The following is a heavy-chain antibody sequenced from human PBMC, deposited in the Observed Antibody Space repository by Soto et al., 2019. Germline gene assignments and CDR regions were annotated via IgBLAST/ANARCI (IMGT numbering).Heavy chain of an antibody. Sequence: ASVKVSCKASGYTFTSYGISWVRQAPGPGLEWMGWISAYNGNTNYAQKLQGRVTMTTDTSTSTAYMELRSLRSDDTAVYYCARDGPSIAARRGYCSGGSCYTNFDYWGQGTLVTVSS. CDR3: ARDGPSIAARRGYCSGGSCYTNFDY. CDR2: ISAYNGNT. V-gene: IGHV1-18*01. J-gene: IGHJ4*02. D-gene: IGHD2-15*01. CDR1: GYTFTSYG.